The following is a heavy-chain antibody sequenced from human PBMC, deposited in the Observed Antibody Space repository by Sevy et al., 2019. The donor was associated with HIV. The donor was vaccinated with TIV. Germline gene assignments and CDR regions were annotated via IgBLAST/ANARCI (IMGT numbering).Heavy chain of an antibody. CDR1: GFTFSNYC. V-gene: IGHV3-23*01. CDR3: ANRAGSIFDI. CDR2: ISDSGGKT. Sequence: GGSLSLSCVVSGFTFSNYCMSWVRQAPGKGLEWVSVISDSGGKTSYKDSVKGRFTISTDNSKNTRYLQMNSLGVEDTAIYYCANRAGSIFDIWGQGTLVTVSS. D-gene: IGHD6-19*01. J-gene: IGHJ4*02.